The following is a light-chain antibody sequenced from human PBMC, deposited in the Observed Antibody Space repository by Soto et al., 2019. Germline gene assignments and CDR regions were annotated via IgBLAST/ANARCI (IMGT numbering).Light chain of an antibody. CDR1: SSDVGGYNY. CDR3: SSYTSSSAPSAV. CDR2: DVS. J-gene: IGLJ7*01. V-gene: IGLV2-14*01. Sequence: QSALTQPASVSGSPGQSITISCTGTSSDVGGYNYVSWYQQHPGKAPKLMIYDVSNRPSGVSNRFSGSKSGNTASLTISGLQAVDEADYFCSSYTSSSAPSAVFGGGTQLTVL.